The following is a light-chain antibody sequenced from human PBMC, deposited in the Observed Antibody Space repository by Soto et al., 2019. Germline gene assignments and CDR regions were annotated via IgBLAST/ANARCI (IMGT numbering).Light chain of an antibody. CDR2: GAS. CDR1: QSVSSD. Sequence: EIVMTQSPATLSVSPGERATLSCRASQSVSSDLAWYQQKPGQAPRLLIFGASTRATGIPARFSGSGTGTEFTLTISSLQSEDFAVDYCQQSRTWPPGTFGQGTKVEMK. J-gene: IGKJ1*01. CDR3: QQSRTWPPGT. V-gene: IGKV3-15*01.